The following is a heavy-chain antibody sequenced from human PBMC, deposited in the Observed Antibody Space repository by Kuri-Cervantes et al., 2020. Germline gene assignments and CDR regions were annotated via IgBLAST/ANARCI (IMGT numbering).Heavy chain of an antibody. Sequence: ASVKVSCKASGYTFTSYGISWVRQAPGQGLEWMGIINPSGDKTNNAQRFHGRVTMTRDPSTSTLYMELNSLRSDDTAVYYCARSLYSGSYYVDYWGQGTLVTVSS. CDR2: INPSGDKT. CDR3: ARSLYSGSYYVDY. V-gene: IGHV1-46*01. J-gene: IGHJ4*02. D-gene: IGHD1-26*01. CDR1: GYTFTSYG.